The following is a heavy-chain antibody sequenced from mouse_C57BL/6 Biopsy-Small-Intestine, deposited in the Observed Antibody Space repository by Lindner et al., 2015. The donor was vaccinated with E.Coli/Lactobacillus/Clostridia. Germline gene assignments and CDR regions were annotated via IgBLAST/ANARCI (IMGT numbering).Heavy chain of an antibody. CDR3: ARPFNYDDY. CDR1: GYSFTAYY. J-gene: IGHJ2*01. CDR2: INPSTGDT. Sequence: VQLQESGPELVKPGTSVKISCKASGYSFTAYYMHWVKQSPEKSLEWIGEINPSTGDTTYNQKFKAKATLTVDKSSSTVYMQLKSLTSEDSAVYYCARPFNYDDYWGQGTTLTVSS. V-gene: IGHV1-42*01.